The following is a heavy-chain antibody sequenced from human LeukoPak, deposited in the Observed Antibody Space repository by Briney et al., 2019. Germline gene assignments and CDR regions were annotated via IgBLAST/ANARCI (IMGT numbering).Heavy chain of an antibody. J-gene: IGHJ2*01. V-gene: IGHV3-7*01. CDR3: AREKPHQWLVQPRLGYFDL. CDR2: IKQDGSEK. D-gene: IGHD6-19*01. CDR1: GFTFSSYW. Sequence: GGSLRLSCAASGFTFSSYWMSWVRQAPGKGLERVANIKQDGSEKYYVDSVKGRFTISRDNAKNSLYLQMNSLRAEDTAVYYCAREKPHQWLVQPRLGYFDLWGRGTLVTVSS.